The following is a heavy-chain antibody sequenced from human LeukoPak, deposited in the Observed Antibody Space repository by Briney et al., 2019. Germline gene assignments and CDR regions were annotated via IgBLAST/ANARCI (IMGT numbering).Heavy chain of an antibody. Sequence: GGSLRLSCAASGFTFSSYAMSWVRPAPGKGLEWVSAISGSGGSTYYAASVKGRFTISRDNSKNTLYLQMNSLRAEDTAVYYCAKDRYSGYGWFDPWGQGTLVTVSS. D-gene: IGHD5-12*01. J-gene: IGHJ5*02. CDR3: AKDRYSGYGWFDP. CDR1: GFTFSSYA. CDR2: ISGSGGST. V-gene: IGHV3-23*01.